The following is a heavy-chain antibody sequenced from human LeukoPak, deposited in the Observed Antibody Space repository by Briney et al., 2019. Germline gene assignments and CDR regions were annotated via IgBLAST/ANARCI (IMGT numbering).Heavy chain of an antibody. J-gene: IGHJ4*02. CDR3: ANAPGIAVAGLGY. CDR1: GGTFRRYA. D-gene: IGHD6-19*01. V-gene: IGHV1-69*04. CDR2: IIPILGIA. Sequence: ASVKVYCNAYGGTFRRYAIRWVRQAPGQGLEWMGRIIPILGIANYAKKFQGRVTITADKSTSTAYMELSSLRSEDTALYYCANAPGIAVAGLGYWGQGTLVTVSS.